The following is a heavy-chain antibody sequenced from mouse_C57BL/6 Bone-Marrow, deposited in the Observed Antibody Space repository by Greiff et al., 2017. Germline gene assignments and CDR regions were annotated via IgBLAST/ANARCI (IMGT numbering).Heavy chain of an antibody. D-gene: IGHD2-3*01. J-gene: IGHJ3*01. V-gene: IGHV5-4*01. CDR2: ISDGGSYT. Sequence: EVHLVESGGGLVKPGGSLNLSCAASGFTFTSYALSWVRQPPEKRLEWVATISDGGSYTYYPDNVKGRFTISRDNAKNNLYLQMSHLRSEDTAMYYCARGWLLRGAYWGQGTLVTVSA. CDR3: ARGWLLRGAY. CDR1: GFTFTSYA.